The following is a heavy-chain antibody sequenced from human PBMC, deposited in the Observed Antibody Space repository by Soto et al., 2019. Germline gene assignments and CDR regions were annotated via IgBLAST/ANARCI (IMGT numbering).Heavy chain of an antibody. D-gene: IGHD3-10*01. CDR2: ISDSGGST. J-gene: IGHJ5*02. CDR3: AKVGSMVRGLITNWFDP. CDR1: GFKFSSYA. Sequence: EVQLLESGGGLVQPGGSLRLSCAASGFKFSSYAMSWVRQAPGKGLEWVSGISDSGGSTYYADSVKGRFTISRDKSKNTLFLQMNSLRAEDTAVYYCAKVGSMVRGLITNWFDPWGQGTLVTVSS. V-gene: IGHV3-23*01.